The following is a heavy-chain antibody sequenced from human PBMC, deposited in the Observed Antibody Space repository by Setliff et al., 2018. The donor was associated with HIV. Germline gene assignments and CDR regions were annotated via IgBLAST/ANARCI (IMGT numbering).Heavy chain of an antibody. D-gene: IGHD3-10*01. CDR2: INYRGNT. Sequence: SETLSLTCTVSGGSISSYYWGWIRQPPGKGLEWIGSINYRGNTYYNPSPKSRAAISVDTSKNQISLKLSSVTAADTAVYYCASLDGSESPYIYYYYMDVWGKGTAVTVSS. J-gene: IGHJ6*03. V-gene: IGHV4-39*01. CDR3: ASLDGSESPYIYYYYMDV. CDR1: GGSISSYY.